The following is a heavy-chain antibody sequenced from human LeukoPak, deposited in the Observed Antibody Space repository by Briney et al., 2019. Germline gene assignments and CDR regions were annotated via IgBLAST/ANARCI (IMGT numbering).Heavy chain of an antibody. CDR3: ARDAGHTVVVPVMDFDY. J-gene: IGHJ4*02. CDR1: GYTFTGYY. Sequence: GASVKVSCKASGYTFTGYYMHWVRQAPGQGLEWMGWINPNSGGTNYAQKFQGRVTMTRDTSISTAYMELSRLRSDDTAVYYCARDAGHTVVVPVMDFDYWGQGTLVTVSS. CDR2: INPNSGGT. V-gene: IGHV1-2*02. D-gene: IGHD2-2*01.